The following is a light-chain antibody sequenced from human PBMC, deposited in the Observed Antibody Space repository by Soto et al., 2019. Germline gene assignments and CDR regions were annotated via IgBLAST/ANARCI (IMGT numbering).Light chain of an antibody. Sequence: DIQITQSPSSLSASVGDRITITCRASQYLSTYLNWYQQKPGKAPKLLIYGTSSLQSGVPSRFSGSGSGTDFTLTISSLEPEDFATYYCQQSYIMPLTFGPGTKVDI. CDR1: QYLSTY. CDR2: GTS. J-gene: IGKJ3*01. V-gene: IGKV1-39*01. CDR3: QQSYIMPLT.